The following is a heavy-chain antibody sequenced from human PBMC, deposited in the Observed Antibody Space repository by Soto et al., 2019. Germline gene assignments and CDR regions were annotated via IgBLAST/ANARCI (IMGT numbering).Heavy chain of an antibody. D-gene: IGHD2-15*01. CDR1: GGSISRDSYY. CDR2: VYYTGST. Sequence: QLQLQESGPGLVKPSETLSLSCTVSGGSISRDSYYWIWIRQPPGKGLEWIGSVYYTGSTHYKPSLKSRATISVGTSNNNFSLRLTSLTAADTAVYYCRWSSGRNDLDYWGQGTLVTVSS. V-gene: IGHV4-39*01. J-gene: IGHJ4*02. CDR3: RWSSGRNDLDY.